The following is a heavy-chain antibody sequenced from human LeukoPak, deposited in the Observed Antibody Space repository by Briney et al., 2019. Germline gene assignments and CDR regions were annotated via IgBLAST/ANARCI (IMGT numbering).Heavy chain of an antibody. J-gene: IGHJ5*02. CDR2: ISSSGSTI. D-gene: IGHD3-10*01. V-gene: IGHV3-11*04. CDR1: GFTFSDYY. Sequence: GGSLRLXCAASGFTFSDYYMSWIRQAPGKGLEWVSYISSSGSTIYYADSVKGRFTISRDNAKNSLYLQMNSLRAEDTAVYYCARDYYGSGSYTRFDPWGQGTLVTVSS. CDR3: ARDYYGSGSYTRFDP.